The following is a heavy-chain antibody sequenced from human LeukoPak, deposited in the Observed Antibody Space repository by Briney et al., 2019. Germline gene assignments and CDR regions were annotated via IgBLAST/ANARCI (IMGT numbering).Heavy chain of an antibody. D-gene: IGHD2-2*01. CDR2: IGTYNGKT. V-gene: IGHV1-18*01. J-gene: IGHJ4*02. CDR1: GYTFTSYG. CDR3: ARDDYCSSTTCVSYYFDY. Sequence: ASVKVSCKTSGYTFTSYGISWVRQAPGEGLEWMGWIGTYNGKTSYGQNFQGRVTLTTDTSTSIAYMELRSLRSDDTAVYYCARDDYCSSTTCVSYYFDYWGQGTLVTVSS.